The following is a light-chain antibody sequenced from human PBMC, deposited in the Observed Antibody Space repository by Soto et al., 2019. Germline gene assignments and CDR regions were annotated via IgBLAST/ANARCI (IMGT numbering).Light chain of an antibody. V-gene: IGKV1-9*01. CDR3: QQHNSHPRT. J-gene: IGKJ2*01. Sequence: IQLTQSPIFLSASVGDRVTISCRASLAIFNYLAWYQQKPGKAPNLLNFGASTLQSGVPSRFSGSGSGTEFTLTISSLQPEDFATYYCQQHNSHPRTFGQGTKLEIK. CDR2: GAS. CDR1: LAIFNY.